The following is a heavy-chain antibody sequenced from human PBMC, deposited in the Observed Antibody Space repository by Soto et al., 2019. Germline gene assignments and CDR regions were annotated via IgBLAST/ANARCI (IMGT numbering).Heavy chain of an antibody. CDR3: VREDDGGDRDYYGLDV. D-gene: IGHD2-21*02. Sequence: QVQLQESGPGLVRPSQTLSFTCTVSGGSISYDHYHWTWIRQPPGKGLEWIGYIHYSGSVFYNPSLQSRLSMSVDTSKNLFSLKLSSVTAADTAVYFCVREDDGGDRDYYGLDVWGQGTTVTVSS. CDR2: IHYSGSV. J-gene: IGHJ6*02. V-gene: IGHV4-30-4*01. CDR1: GGSISYDHYH.